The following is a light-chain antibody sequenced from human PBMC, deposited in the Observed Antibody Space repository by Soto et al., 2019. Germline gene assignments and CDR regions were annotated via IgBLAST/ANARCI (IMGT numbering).Light chain of an antibody. V-gene: IGLV2-18*02. J-gene: IGLJ2*01. CDR3: SSYSNSNTFVL. CDR1: SSDVGGYNR. CDR2: EVN. Sequence: QSALTQPPSVSGSPGQSVTISCTGTSSDVGGYNRVSWYQQSPGTAPKLIINEVNNRPSGVPDRFSGSKSGNTASLTISGLQAEDEADYYCSSYSNSNTFVLFGGGTKLTVL.